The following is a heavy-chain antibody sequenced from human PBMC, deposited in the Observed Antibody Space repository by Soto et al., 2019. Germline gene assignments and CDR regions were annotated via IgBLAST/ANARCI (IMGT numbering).Heavy chain of an antibody. CDR1: GDTFSSSA. V-gene: IGHV1-69*13. Sequence: SVKVSSAASGDTFSSSAISWVRQAPGQGLEWMGGIIPIFGTANYAQKFQGRVTITADESTSTAYMELSSLRSEDTAVYYCARVWIAVAGYYFDYWGQGTLFTVSS. D-gene: IGHD6-19*01. CDR2: IIPIFGTA. CDR3: ARVWIAVAGYYFDY. J-gene: IGHJ4*02.